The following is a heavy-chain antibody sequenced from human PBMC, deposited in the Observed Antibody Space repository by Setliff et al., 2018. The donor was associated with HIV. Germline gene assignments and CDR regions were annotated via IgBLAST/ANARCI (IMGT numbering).Heavy chain of an antibody. V-gene: IGHV4-34*01. CDR1: GGSFSGYY. Sequence: SETLSLTCAVYGGSFSGYYWSWIRQTPGKGLEWVGEINHSGSTNYNPSLKSRVTILVDSSKKQFSLKLSSVTAADTGVYYCARGTKYSSGWSRGDYWGQGTQVTVSS. CDR2: INHSGST. CDR3: ARGTKYSSGWSRGDY. D-gene: IGHD6-19*01. J-gene: IGHJ4*02.